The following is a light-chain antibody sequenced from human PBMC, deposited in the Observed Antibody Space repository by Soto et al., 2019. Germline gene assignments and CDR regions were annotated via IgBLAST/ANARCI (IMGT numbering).Light chain of an antibody. CDR2: DVS. CDR3: SSYTSSSTVL. Sequence: QSALTQPASVSGSPGQSITISCTGTSSDVGGYNYVSWYQQHPGKAPKLTIYDVSNRPSGVSNRFSGSKSGNTASLTISGLQAEDDADYYCSSYTSSSTVLFGGGTKVTVL. CDR1: SSDVGGYNY. V-gene: IGLV2-14*01. J-gene: IGLJ2*01.